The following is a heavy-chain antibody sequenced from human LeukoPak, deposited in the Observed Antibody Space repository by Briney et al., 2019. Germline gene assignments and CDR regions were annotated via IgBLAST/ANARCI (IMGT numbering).Heavy chain of an antibody. CDR3: ARAGGRLIDY. CDR1: GGSISSYY. V-gene: IGHV4-39*07. Sequence: SETLSLTCTVSGGSISSYYWGWIRQPPGKGLEWIGSIYYSGSTYYNPSLKSRVTISVDTSKNQFSLKLSSVTAADTAVYYCARAGGRLIDYWGQGTLVTVSS. CDR2: IYYSGST. J-gene: IGHJ4*02. D-gene: IGHD1-26*01.